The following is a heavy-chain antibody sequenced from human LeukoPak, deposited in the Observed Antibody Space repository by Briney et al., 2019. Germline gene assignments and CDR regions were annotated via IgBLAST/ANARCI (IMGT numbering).Heavy chain of an antibody. Sequence: ASVKVSCKASGYTFSDHYMQWVRQAPRQGFEWLGWINPNSGGTSYARKFRGRVTMTRDMSLSTAYMELSRLTYDDTAVYYCARGALDPETVTNYFEYWAQGTLVTVSS. V-gene: IGHV1-2*02. CDR2: INPNSGGT. CDR3: ARGALDPETVTNYFEY. CDR1: GYTFSDHY. D-gene: IGHD4-17*01. J-gene: IGHJ4*02.